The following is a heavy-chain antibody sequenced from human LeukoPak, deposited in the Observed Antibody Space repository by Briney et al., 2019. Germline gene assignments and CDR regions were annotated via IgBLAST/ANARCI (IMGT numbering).Heavy chain of an antibody. J-gene: IGHJ4*02. D-gene: IGHD3-9*01. V-gene: IGHV1-69*10. CDR3: ATGEGPSDILTALSLYQ. CDR2: IIPTLETA. Sequence: SVKVSCKASGGISRRHSISWLRQAPGHRLEWRGGIIPTLETAEYSHKFRGRATITADTSTATVYMELSNLSSEDTAVYSCATGEGPSDILTALSLYQWGQGTLVIVS. CDR1: GGISRRHS.